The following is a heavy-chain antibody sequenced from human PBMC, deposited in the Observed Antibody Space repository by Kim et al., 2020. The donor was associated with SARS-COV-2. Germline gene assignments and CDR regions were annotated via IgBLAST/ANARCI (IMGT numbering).Heavy chain of an antibody. J-gene: IGHJ4*02. Sequence: SETLSLTCTVSGGSISSGGYYWSWIHQHPGKGLEWIGYIYYSGSTYYNPSLKSRVTISVDTSKNQFSLKLSSVTAADTAVYYCARVLLWFGELLGFDYWGQGTLVTVSS. V-gene: IGHV4-31*03. CDR1: GGSISSGGYY. CDR2: IYYSGST. D-gene: IGHD3-10*01. CDR3: ARVLLWFGELLGFDY.